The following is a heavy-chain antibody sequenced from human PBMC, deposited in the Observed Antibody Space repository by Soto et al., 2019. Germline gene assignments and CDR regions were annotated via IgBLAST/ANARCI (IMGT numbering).Heavy chain of an antibody. CDR1: VFTFSNYS. V-gene: IGHV3-23*01. J-gene: IGHJ2*01. D-gene: IGHD3-22*01. Sequence: SLRLSCAASVFTFSNYSLTWFRQAPGKGLEWVSTISGSGGSTYYADSVKGRFTISKDTSKNQVVLTMTNMDPVDTATYYCARIRGYYDSRGYRPTYWYFDLWGRGTQVTVSS. CDR2: ISGSGGST. CDR3: ARIRGYYDSRGYRPTYWYFDL.